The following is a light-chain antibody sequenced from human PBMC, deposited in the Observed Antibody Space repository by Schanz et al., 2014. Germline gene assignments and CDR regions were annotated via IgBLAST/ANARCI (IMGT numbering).Light chain of an antibody. CDR3: QHYNNWPPLMYT. V-gene: IGKV3D-15*01. CDR2: GAS. CDR1: QSISRN. J-gene: IGKJ2*01. Sequence: EIVLTQSPGTLSLSPGERATLSCWASQSISRNSLAWYQQKPGQAPRLLIYGASSRATGIPDRFSGSGSGTEFTLTISSLQSEDFAVYFCQHYNNWPPLMYTFGQGTKLEMK.